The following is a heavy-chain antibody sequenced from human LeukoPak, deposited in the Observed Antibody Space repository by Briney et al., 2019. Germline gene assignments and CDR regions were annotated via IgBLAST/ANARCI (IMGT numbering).Heavy chain of an antibody. CDR1: GGSISSYY. Sequence: PSETLSLTCTVSGGSISSYYWSWIRQPAGKGLEWIGRIYTSGSTNYNPSLKSRVTMSVDTSKNQFSLRLRSVTATDTAVYYCARQIASAGTAGFDFWGQGALVTVSS. V-gene: IGHV4-4*07. D-gene: IGHD6-13*01. J-gene: IGHJ4*02. CDR2: IYTSGST. CDR3: ARQIASAGTAGFDF.